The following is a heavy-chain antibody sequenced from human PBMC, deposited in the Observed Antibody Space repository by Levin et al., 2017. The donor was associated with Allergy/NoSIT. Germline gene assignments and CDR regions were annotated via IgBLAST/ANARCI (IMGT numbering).Heavy chain of an antibody. CDR1: GFTFNTSG. V-gene: IGHV3-30*18. CDR3: AKKPSNSWAVVY. J-gene: IGHJ4*02. Sequence: GESLKISCATSGFTFNTSGMHWVRQAPGKGLEWVAIISYDGSHKYYADFVKGRFTISRDNSENTLFLQMNSLRPEDTAVYYCAKKPSNSWAVVYWGQGTLVTVSS. CDR2: ISYDGSHK. D-gene: IGHD1-14*01.